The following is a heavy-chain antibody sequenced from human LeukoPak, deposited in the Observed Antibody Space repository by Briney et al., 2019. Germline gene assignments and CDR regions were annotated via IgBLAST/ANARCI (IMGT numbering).Heavy chain of an antibody. CDR2: ISSNGGST. CDR3: VKVSSRKVVVPAAIGYYYGMDV. Sequence: SCKASGGTFSSYAMHWVRQAPGKGLEYVSAISSNGGSTYYADSVKGRFTISRDNSKNTLYLQMSSLRAEDTAVYYCVKVSSRKVVVPAAIGYYYGMDVWGKGTTVTVSS. D-gene: IGHD2-2*01. V-gene: IGHV3-64D*06. CDR1: GGTFSSYA. J-gene: IGHJ6*04.